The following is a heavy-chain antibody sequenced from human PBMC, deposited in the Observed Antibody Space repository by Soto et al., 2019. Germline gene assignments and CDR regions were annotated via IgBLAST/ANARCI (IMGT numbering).Heavy chain of an antibody. D-gene: IGHD3-22*01. Sequence: GGSLRLSCAASGFTFSSYAMHWVRQAPGKGLEWVAVISYDGSNKNHADTVKGRFTISRDNSKNTLYLQMNSLRAEDTAVYYWAKDMDSSGTYYFDYWGQGTLVTVS. CDR1: GFTFSSYA. CDR3: AKDMDSSGTYYFDY. J-gene: IGHJ4*02. CDR2: ISYDGSNK. V-gene: IGHV3-30-3*01.